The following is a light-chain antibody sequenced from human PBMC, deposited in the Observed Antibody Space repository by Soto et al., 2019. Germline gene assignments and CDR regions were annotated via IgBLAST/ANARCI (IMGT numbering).Light chain of an antibody. CDR2: DAS. CDR1: QSVSSN. V-gene: IGKV3D-15*01. J-gene: IGKJ1*01. Sequence: EIVMTQSPATLSVSPGERATLSCRASQSVSSNLAWYQQTPGQAPRLLIFDASTRATGIPARFSGSGSGTEFTLTIGSLQSEDFAVYYCQQYDNWLGTFGQGTKVDIK. CDR3: QQYDNWLGT.